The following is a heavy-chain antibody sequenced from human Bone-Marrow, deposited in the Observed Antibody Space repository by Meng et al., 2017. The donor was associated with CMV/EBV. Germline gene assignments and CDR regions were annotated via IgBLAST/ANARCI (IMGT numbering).Heavy chain of an antibody. CDR1: GYTFTGYY. D-gene: IGHD2-2*01. V-gene: IGHV1-18*04. CDR3: ARRGYCSNSNCMRNAFDI. J-gene: IGHJ3*02. Sequence: ASVKVSCKASGYTFTGYYMHWVRQAPGQGLEWMGWISPYNGNTNYEQNLQGRVTMTTDTSTSTAYMELRSLRSDDTAVYYCARRGYCSNSNCMRNAFDIWGQGTTVTVSS. CDR2: ISPYNGNT.